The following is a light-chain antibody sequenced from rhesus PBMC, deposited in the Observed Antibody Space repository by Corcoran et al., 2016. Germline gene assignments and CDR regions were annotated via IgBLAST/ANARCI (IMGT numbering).Light chain of an antibody. CDR1: QSVSSS. V-gene: IGKV3-24*03. J-gene: IGKJ2*01. CDR3: LQHSNWPHS. Sequence: EIVMTQSPATLSLSPGERATLSCRDSQSVSSSLAWYQQKPGQAPRLLIYGASSRATGIPYRFSGSGSGTAFTLTISSLEPEDVAVYYCLQHSNWPHSFGQGTKVEIK. CDR2: GAS.